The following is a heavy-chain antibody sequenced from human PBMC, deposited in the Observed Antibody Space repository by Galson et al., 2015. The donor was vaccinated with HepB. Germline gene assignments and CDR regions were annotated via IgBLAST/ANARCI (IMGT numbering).Heavy chain of an antibody. V-gene: IGHV1-3*01. CDR1: GYTFTSYA. CDR3: ARSKHDVLRYFDWGYYYYGMDV. J-gene: IGHJ6*02. CDR2: INAGNGNT. Sequence: SVKVSCKASGYTFTSYAMHWVRQAPGQRLEWMGWINAGNGNTKYSQKFQGRVTITRDTSASTAYMELSSLRSEDTAVYYCARSKHDVLRYFDWGYYYYGMDVWGQGTTVTVSS. D-gene: IGHD3-9*01.